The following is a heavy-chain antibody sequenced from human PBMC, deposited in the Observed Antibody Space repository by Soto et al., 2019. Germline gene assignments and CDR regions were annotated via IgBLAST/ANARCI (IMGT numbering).Heavy chain of an antibody. CDR1: GGTFSSYA. CDR3: ARDVGRELLIRIHYYYGMDV. J-gene: IGHJ6*02. D-gene: IGHD1-26*01. V-gene: IGHV1-69*13. Sequence: ASVKVSCKASGGTFSSYAISWVRQAPGQGLEWMGGIIPIFGTANYAQKFQGRVTITADESTSTAYMELSSLRSEDTAVYYCARDVGRELLIRIHYYYGMDVWGQGTTVTVSS. CDR2: IIPIFGTA.